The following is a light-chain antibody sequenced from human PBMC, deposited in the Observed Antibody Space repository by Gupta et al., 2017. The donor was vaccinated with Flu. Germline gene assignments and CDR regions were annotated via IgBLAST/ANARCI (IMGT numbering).Light chain of an antibody. V-gene: IGKV1-39*01. Sequence: GDRVIITCRASQTINNNLNWYQQKPGEAPKALISGTSTLKSGVPSRFSGSGSGTDFTLTINSLQPEDFATYYCQQSYRTPWTFGQGTKVEI. J-gene: IGKJ1*01. CDR3: QQSYRTPWT. CDR2: GTS. CDR1: QTINNN.